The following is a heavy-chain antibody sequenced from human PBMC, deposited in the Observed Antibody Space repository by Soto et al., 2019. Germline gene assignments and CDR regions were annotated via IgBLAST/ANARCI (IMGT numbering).Heavy chain of an antibody. V-gene: IGHV1-3*01. Sequence: SVPVSCQASGSTISGDAGRLVRKAPGQRLEWMGWINAGNGNTKYSQKFQGRVTITRDTSASTAYMELSSLRSEDTAVYYCASEIDITMVRGVLDYWGQGTLVTVSS. J-gene: IGHJ4*02. CDR3: ASEIDITMVRGVLDY. CDR2: INAGNGNT. D-gene: IGHD3-10*01. CDR1: GSTISGDA.